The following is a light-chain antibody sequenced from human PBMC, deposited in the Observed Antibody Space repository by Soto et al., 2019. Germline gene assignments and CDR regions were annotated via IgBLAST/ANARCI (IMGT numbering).Light chain of an antibody. V-gene: IGLV1-44*01. Sequence: QLVPTQPPSASGTPGQRVTISCSGSSSNIGSNTVNWYQQLPGTAPKLLIYSNNQRPSGVPDRFSGSKSGTSASLAISGLQSEDEADFYCAAWDDSLNGVVFGGGTQLTGL. CDR2: SNN. CDR1: SSNIGSNT. CDR3: AAWDDSLNGVV. J-gene: IGLJ2*01.